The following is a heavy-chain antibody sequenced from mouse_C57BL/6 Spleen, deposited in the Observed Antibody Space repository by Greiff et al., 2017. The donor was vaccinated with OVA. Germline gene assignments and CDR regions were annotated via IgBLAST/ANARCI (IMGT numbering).Heavy chain of an antibody. D-gene: IGHD2-4*01. CDR3: ARDYDYAYFDY. J-gene: IGHJ2*01. Sequence: QVQLQQPGTELVKPGASGYTFTSYWMHWVKQRPGQGLEWIGNINPSNGGTNYNEKFKSKATLTVDKSSSTAYMQLSSLTSEDSAVYYCARDYDYAYFDYWGQGTTLTVSS. V-gene: IGHV1-53*01. CDR1: GYTFTSYW. CDR2: INPSNGGT.